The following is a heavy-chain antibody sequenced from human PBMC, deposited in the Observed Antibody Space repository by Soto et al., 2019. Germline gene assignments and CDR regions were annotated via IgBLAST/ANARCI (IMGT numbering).Heavy chain of an antibody. CDR2: ISTSSNYI. D-gene: IGHD5-12*01. Sequence: EVQLVESGGGLVKRGGSLRLSCAASGFTFSSYSMNWVRQAPGKGLEWVSSISTSSNYIYYADSVKGRFPISRDNAKNSQYLQMNSLRAEETAVDYCARYGGYSGYDCWGQGTLVTVSS. J-gene: IGHJ4*02. CDR3: ARYGGYSGYDC. V-gene: IGHV3-21*01. CDR1: GFTFSSYS.